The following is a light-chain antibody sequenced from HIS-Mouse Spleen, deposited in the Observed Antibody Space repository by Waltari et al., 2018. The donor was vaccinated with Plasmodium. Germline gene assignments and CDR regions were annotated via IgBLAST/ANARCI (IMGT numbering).Light chain of an antibody. Sequence: SYELTQPPSVSVSPGQTASITCSGEKLGAKYACWYQQKPGQSPVLVIDQDSKRPSGIPQRFSGSNSRNTATLTISGTQAMDEADYYCQAWDSSTAVFGGGTKLTVL. CDR3: QAWDSSTAV. J-gene: IGLJ3*02. V-gene: IGLV3-1*01. CDR2: QDS. CDR1: KLGAKY.